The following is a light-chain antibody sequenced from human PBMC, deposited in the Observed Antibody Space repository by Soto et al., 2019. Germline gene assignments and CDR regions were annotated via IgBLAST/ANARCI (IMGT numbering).Light chain of an antibody. CDR3: QQYYSPLWT. Sequence: DIVMTQSPESLAVSLGERATINCKSSQSVLSSSNNNNDLAWYQQKPGQPPTLLIYWASTRESGVPDRFSGSGSGTDFTLTISSLQAEDVAVYYCQQYYSPLWTFGQGTKVDIK. V-gene: IGKV4-1*01. J-gene: IGKJ1*01. CDR2: WAS. CDR1: QSVLSSSNNNND.